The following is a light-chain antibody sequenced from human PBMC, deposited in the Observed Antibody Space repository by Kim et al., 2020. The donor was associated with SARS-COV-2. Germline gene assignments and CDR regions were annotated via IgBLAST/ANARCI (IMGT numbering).Light chain of an antibody. J-gene: IGKJ4*01. CDR3: QQYIDWPPA. CDR2: GSS. CDR1: QRVSSD. V-gene: IGKV3-15*01. Sequence: YPGESATLSCRASQRVSSDVAWYQQRPGQAPRLLIYGSSTRAAGISARFSGGGSGTEFTLTINRLQSEDFAVYYCQQYIDWPPAFGGGTKVDIK.